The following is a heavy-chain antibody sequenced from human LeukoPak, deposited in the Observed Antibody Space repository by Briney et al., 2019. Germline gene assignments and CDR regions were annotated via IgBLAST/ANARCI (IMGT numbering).Heavy chain of an antibody. V-gene: IGHV3-21*01. CDR3: ARDQALYFSYGDY. J-gene: IGHJ4*02. CDR2: ISGSTTYI. D-gene: IGHD2/OR15-2a*01. CDR1: GFTFSSFG. Sequence: GGSLRLSCAASGFTFSSFGMNWVRQAPGKGLEWVSSISGSTTYIYYADSLKGRFTISRDNSKNTLYLQVNSLTAEDTAVYYCARDQALYFSYGDYWGQGTLVTVSS.